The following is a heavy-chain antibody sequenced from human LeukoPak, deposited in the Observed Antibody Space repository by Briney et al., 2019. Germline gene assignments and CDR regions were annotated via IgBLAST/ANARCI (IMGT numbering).Heavy chain of an antibody. D-gene: IGHD3-22*01. CDR3: TRDRHSYDTSGYYYHYYFYGMDV. CDR2: ISYDGASK. CDR1: GFTFGSNA. Sequence: PGRSLRLSCAASGFTFGSNAMHWVRQAPGKGLEWVATISYDGASKFYADSVKGRFTISRDNSKNTLFMQMNSLRAEDAAVYYCTRDRHSYDTSGYYYHYYFYGMDVWGQGTTVTVSS. V-gene: IGHV3-30-3*01. J-gene: IGHJ6*02.